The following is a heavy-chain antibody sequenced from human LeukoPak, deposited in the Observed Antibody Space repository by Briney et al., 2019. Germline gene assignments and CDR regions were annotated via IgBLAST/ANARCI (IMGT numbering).Heavy chain of an antibody. V-gene: IGHV4-4*07. J-gene: IGHJ6*02. D-gene: IGHD3/OR15-3a*01. Sequence: SETLSLTCTVSGGSISSYYWSWIRQPAGKGLEWIGRIYTSGSTNYNPSLKSRVTMSVDMSKNQFSLKLSSVTAADTAVYYCARGFLDPDPNYYYGMDVWGQGTTVTVSS. CDR1: GGSISSYY. CDR3: ARGFLDPDPNYYYGMDV. CDR2: IYTSGST.